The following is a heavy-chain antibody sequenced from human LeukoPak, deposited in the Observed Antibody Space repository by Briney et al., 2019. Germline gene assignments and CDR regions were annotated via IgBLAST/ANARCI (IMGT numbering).Heavy chain of an antibody. CDR3: AKDFRPGYSYGYYYGMDV. CDR2: ISYDGSNK. D-gene: IGHD5-18*01. Sequence: GGSLRLSCAASGFTFSNYGMHWVRQAPGKGLEWVAVISYDGSNKYYADSVKGRFTISRDNSENTLYLQMNSLRAEDTAVYYCAKDFRPGYSYGYYYGMDVWGKGTTVTVSS. V-gene: IGHV3-30*18. CDR1: GFTFSNYG. J-gene: IGHJ6*04.